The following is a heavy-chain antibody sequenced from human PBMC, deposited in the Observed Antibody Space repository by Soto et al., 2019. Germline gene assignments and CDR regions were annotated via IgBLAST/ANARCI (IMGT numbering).Heavy chain of an antibody. CDR3: AHLTTGGFYFDY. D-gene: IGHD4-17*01. CDR2: IIPIFGTA. J-gene: IGHJ4*02. CDR1: GGTFSSYA. Sequence: SVKVSCKASGGTFSSYAISWVRQAPGQGLEWMGGIIPIFGTANYAQKFQGRVTITADESTSTAYMELSSLRSVDTATYYCAHLTTGGFYFDYWGQGTLVTVSS. V-gene: IGHV1-69*13.